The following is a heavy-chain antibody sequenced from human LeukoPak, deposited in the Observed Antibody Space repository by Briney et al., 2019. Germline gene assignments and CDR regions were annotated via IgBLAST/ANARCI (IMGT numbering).Heavy chain of an antibody. CDR3: ARGRGVYDILTGPYYYYGMDV. J-gene: IGHJ6*02. D-gene: IGHD3-9*01. CDR1: GFTFSSYS. CDR2: ISSSSSYI. V-gene: IGHV3-21*01. Sequence: GGSLRLSCAASGFTFSSYSMNWVRQAPGKGLEWVSSISSSSSYIYYADSVKSRFTISRDNAKNSLYLQMNSLRAEDTAVYYCARGRGVYDILTGPYYYYGMDVWGQGTTVTVSS.